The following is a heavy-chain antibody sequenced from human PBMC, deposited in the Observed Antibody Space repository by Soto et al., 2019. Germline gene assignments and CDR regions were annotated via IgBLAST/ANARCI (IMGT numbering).Heavy chain of an antibody. CDR2: IIQDGSKK. Sequence: PGGSLRLSCAASGFTFSSNWMSWVRQAPGKGLEWVANIIQDGSKKYYMDSVKGRFTISRDNAKNSLYLQMNSLRAEDTAVYYCARDVDWNYAYWGQGTLVTVSS. CDR3: ARDVDWNYAY. V-gene: IGHV3-7*01. J-gene: IGHJ4*02. CDR1: GFTFSSNW. D-gene: IGHD1-7*01.